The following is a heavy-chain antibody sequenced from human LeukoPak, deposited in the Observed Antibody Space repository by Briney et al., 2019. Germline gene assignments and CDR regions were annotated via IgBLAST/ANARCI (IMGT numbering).Heavy chain of an antibody. CDR1: GYTFTSYD. CDR2: MNPNSGNT. V-gene: IGHV1-8*03. CDR3: ARGLGIAALPNWFDP. J-gene: IGHJ5*02. Sequence: ASVKVSCKASGYTFTSYDINWVRQATGQGLEWMGWMNPNSGNTGYAQKFQGRVTITRNTSISTAYMELSSLRSEDKAVYYCARGLGIAALPNWFDPWGQGTLVTVSS. D-gene: IGHD6-6*01.